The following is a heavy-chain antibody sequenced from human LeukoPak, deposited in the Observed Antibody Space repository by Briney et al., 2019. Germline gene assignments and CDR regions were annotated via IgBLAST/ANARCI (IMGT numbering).Heavy chain of an antibody. D-gene: IGHD3-10*01. Sequence: GGSLRLSCAASGFTSSSYAMSWVRQAPGKGLEWVSFISDSGGSTYYADSVKGRFTFSRDKSKNTVYLQMNSLRGEDTAVYYCAKVYYHGSGSRFFDYWGQGTLVTVSS. CDR3: AKVYYHGSGSRFFDY. J-gene: IGHJ4*02. V-gene: IGHV3-23*01. CDR2: ISDSGGST. CDR1: GFTSSSYA.